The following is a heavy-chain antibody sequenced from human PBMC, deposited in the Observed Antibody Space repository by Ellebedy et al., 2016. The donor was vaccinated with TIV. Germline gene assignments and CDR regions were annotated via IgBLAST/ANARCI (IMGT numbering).Heavy chain of an antibody. CDR1: GFSFTSYW. J-gene: IGHJ4*02. D-gene: IGHD6-19*01. Sequence: GESLKISXKSSGFSFTSYWIGWVRQMPGKGLEWMAIIQPSNSDTRYSPSFQGQVTISADKSISTAYLQWSSLKASDTAMYYCARQPGSGWFDYWGQGTPVTVSS. V-gene: IGHV5-51*01. CDR3: ARQPGSGWFDY. CDR2: IQPSNSDT.